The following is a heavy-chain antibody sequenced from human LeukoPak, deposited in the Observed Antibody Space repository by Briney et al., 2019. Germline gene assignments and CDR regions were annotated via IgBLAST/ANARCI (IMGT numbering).Heavy chain of an antibody. Sequence: GGSLRLSCAASGITSSRYSLSWVRQPPGKGLEWVTLISYDGNKRPYADSVKGRFTISRDNSKNTMFLEMNSLRPEDTALYYCAILGVAAAGTAYWGQGTLVPVSA. V-gene: IGHV3-30*04. J-gene: IGHJ4*02. D-gene: IGHD6-13*01. CDR3: AILGVAAAGTAY. CDR2: ISYDGNKR. CDR1: GITSSRYS.